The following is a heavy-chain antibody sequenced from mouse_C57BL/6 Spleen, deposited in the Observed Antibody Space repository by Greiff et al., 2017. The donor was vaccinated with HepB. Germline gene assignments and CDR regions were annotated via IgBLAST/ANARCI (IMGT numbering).Heavy chain of an antibody. CDR3: AKKGGDDYDY. CDR1: GYSFTGYY. CDR2: INPSICAT. J-gene: IGHJ2*02. D-gene: IGHD2-4*01. V-gene: IGHV1-42*01. Sequence: VQLQQSGPELVKPGASVKISCKASGYSFTGYYMNWVKQSPEKSLEWIGDINPSICATNYNQKFKAKATLTVDKSASTVYMQLRSLTSEDSAVYYCAKKGGDDYDYWGQGTSLTVSS.